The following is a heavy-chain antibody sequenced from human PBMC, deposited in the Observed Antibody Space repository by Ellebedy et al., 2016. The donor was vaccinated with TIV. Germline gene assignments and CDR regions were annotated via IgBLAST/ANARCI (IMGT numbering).Heavy chain of an antibody. D-gene: IGHD1-26*01. CDR2: ISSSSSTI. CDR3: AQKWDY. J-gene: IGHJ4*02. Sequence: GESLKISCAASGFTFSSYSMNWVRQAPGKGLEWVSYISSSSSTIYYADLVKGRFTISRDNAKNSLYLQMNSLRDEDTAVYYCAQKWDYWGQGTLVTVSS. V-gene: IGHV3-48*02. CDR1: GFTFSSYS.